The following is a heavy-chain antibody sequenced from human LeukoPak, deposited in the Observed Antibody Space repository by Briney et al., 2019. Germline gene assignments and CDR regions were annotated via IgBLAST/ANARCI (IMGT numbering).Heavy chain of an antibody. D-gene: IGHD4-17*01. V-gene: IGHV1-69*01. CDR2: IIPIFGTA. CDR1: GGTFSSYA. Sequence: GSSVKVSCKASGGTFSSYAISWVRQAPGQGLEWMGGIIPIFGTANYAQKFQGRVTITADESTSTAYMKLSSLRSEDTAVYYCARDSPTTVTGYYGMDVWGQGTTVTVSS. CDR3: ARDSPTTVTGYYGMDV. J-gene: IGHJ6*02.